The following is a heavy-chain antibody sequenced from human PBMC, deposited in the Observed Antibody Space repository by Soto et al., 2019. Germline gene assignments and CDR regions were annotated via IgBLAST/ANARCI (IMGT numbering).Heavy chain of an antibody. D-gene: IGHD1-26*01. CDR1: GDSVSSSSVT. V-gene: IGHV6-1*01. Sequence: PSQTLSLTCAISGDSVSSSSVTWNWIRQSSSRGLEWLGRTYYRSKWYNDYAESVKSRITINPDTSKNQFSLHLNSLTPEHTAVYYCVRLIGNSWLDFWGQGTLVTVSS. CDR2: TYYRSKWYN. CDR3: VRLIGNSWLDF. J-gene: IGHJ5*01.